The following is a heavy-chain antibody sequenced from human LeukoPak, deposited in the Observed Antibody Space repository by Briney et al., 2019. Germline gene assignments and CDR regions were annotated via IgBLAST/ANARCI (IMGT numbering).Heavy chain of an antibody. CDR3: AKGQTTVVTSYNWFDT. V-gene: IGHV3-30*18. J-gene: IGHJ5*02. D-gene: IGHD4-23*01. CDR1: GLPFGSYG. CDR2: ISHEGSNK. Sequence: PGGSLRLSCAASGLPFGSYGMHWVRQAPGKGLEWVAVISHEGSNKYYGDSVKGRFTISRDNSKNTLYLQMNSLRAEDTAVYYCAKGQTTVVTSYNWFDTWGQGTLVTVSS.